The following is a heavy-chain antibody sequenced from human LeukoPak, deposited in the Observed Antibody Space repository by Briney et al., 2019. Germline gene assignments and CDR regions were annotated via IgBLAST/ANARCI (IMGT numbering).Heavy chain of an antibody. D-gene: IGHD3-10*01. CDR2: IYYSGST. CDR3: ARAALLWFGELSSYGMDV. CDR1: GGSVSSGSYY. Sequence: SETLSLTCTVSGGSVSSGSYYWSWIRQPPGKGLEWIGYIYYSGSTNYNPPLKSRVTISVDTSKNQFSLKLSSVTAADTAVYYCARAALLWFGELSSYGMDVWGKGTTVTVSS. J-gene: IGHJ6*04. V-gene: IGHV4-61*01.